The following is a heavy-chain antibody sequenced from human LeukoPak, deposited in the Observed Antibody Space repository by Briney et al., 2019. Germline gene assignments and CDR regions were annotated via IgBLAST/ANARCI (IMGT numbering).Heavy chain of an antibody. J-gene: IGHJ4*02. Sequence: IPSETLSLTCAVYGGSFSGYYWSWIRQPPGKGLEWIGEINHSGSTNYNPSLKGRVTISVDTSKNQFSLKLSSVTAADTAVYYCARVGYEAWREYGDPFDYWGQGTLVTVSS. CDR1: GGSFSGYY. V-gene: IGHV4-34*01. D-gene: IGHD4-17*01. CDR2: INHSGST. CDR3: ARVGYEAWREYGDPFDY.